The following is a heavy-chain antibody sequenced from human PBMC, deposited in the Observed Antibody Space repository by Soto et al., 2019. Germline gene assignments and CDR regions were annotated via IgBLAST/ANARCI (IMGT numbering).Heavy chain of an antibody. CDR2: INPNNGGT. CDR3: AKAGSIPPYYYYFYMDV. D-gene: IGHD2-21*01. V-gene: IGHV1-2*04. J-gene: IGHJ6*03. Sequence: QVQLVQSGAEVKKPGASVKDSCKASGYTFTGYYLHWVRQAPGQGLEWMGWINPNNGGTNYAQKFQGWVTMTRDTSISTAYMELSRLRSDDTAVYYCAKAGSIPPYYYYFYMDVWGKGTTVTVSS. CDR1: GYTFTGYY.